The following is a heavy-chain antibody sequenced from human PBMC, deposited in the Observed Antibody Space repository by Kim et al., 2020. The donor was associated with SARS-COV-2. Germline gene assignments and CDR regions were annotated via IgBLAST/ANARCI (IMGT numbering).Heavy chain of an antibody. CDR1: GFIFRSSS. J-gene: IGHJ5*02. CDR3: VRSNWFGA. V-gene: IGHV3-7*01. CDR2: VKEDGSKE. Sequence: GGSLRLSCGASGFIFRSSSMNWVRQAPGKGLEWVANVKEDGSKEYYVDSVRGRFTISRDNAKSSLYLQMNSLRVEDTAVYYCVRSNWFGAWGQGTLVAVS.